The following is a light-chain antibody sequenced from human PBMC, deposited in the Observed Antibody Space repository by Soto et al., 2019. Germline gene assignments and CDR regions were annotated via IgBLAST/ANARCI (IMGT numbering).Light chain of an antibody. CDR3: SSYTSSGTYV. CDR2: DVS. Sequence: QSALTQPASVSGSPGQSITIPCTGTSSEVGGYEFVSWYQQHPDNAPKLIIYDVSDRPSGESSRFSGSKSANTASLTISGLQAEDEADYYCSSYTSSGTYVFGTGTKVTVL. J-gene: IGLJ1*01. CDR1: SSEVGGYEF. V-gene: IGLV2-14*01.